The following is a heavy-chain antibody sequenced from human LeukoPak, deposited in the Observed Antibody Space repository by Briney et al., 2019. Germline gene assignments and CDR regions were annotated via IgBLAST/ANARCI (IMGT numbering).Heavy chain of an antibody. CDR3: ARHFDF. CDR1: GGSISSSSYY. J-gene: IGHJ4*02. Sequence: SETLSLTCTVSGGSISSSSYYWGWIRQPPGKGLEWIGTISYSGSTHYNPSLKSRVTISVDTSKNQFSLKLNSMTAADTAVYYCARHFDFWGQGTLVTVSS. V-gene: IGHV4-39*01. CDR2: ISYSGST.